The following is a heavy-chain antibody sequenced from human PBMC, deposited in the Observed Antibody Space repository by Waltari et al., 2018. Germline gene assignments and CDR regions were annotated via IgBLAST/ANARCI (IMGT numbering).Heavy chain of an antibody. CDR3: ARHQVGGRDFEY. J-gene: IGHJ4*02. CDR1: DYSIINGYS. D-gene: IGHD1-26*01. CDR2: INYSGNR. Sequence: RESGPGLVRSSETMSLHCDVSDYSIINGYSWGWIRQPPGKGLEWIASINYSGNRYINPSFESRVTISVDTSSNQFSLQLHSVTAADTAVYYCARHQVGGRDFEYWGQGTLVTVSS. V-gene: IGHV4-38-2*01.